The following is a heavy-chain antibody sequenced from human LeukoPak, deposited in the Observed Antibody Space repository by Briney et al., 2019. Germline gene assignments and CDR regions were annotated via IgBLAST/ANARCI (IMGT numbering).Heavy chain of an antibody. Sequence: SETLSLTCTVSGGSISSYYWSWLLQPPGKGLDGSGYIYYSGSTNYNPSLKSRVTISVDTSKNQFSLKLSSVTAADTAVYYCARVYDILTGWVFDYWGQGTLVTVSS. V-gene: IGHV4-59*01. CDR2: IYYSGST. CDR3: ARVYDILTGWVFDY. J-gene: IGHJ4*02. CDR1: GGSISSYY. D-gene: IGHD3-9*01.